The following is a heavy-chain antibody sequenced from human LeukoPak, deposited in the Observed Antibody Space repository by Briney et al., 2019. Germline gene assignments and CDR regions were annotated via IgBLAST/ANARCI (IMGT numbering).Heavy chain of an antibody. V-gene: IGHV4-4*07. CDR3: ARAYSSPQGAYYYYMDV. CDR1: GGSISSYY. J-gene: IGHJ6*03. D-gene: IGHD6-13*01. Sequence: PSETLSLTCTVSGGSISSYYRSWIRQPAGKGLEWIGRIYTSGSTNYNPSLKSRVTISVDKSKNQFSLKLSSVTAADTAVYYCARAYSSPQGAYYYYMDVWGKGTTVTVSS. CDR2: IYTSGST.